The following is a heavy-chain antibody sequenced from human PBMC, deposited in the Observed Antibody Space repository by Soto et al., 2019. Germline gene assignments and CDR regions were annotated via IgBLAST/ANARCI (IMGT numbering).Heavy chain of an antibody. Sequence: ASVKVSCKASGYTFTSYYMHWVRQAPGQGLERMGIISAYNGNSNYAQKLQVRVTMTTDTSTSTVYMELRSLRSDDTAVYYCARDTAVAAAGDYWGQGTLVTVSS. V-gene: IGHV1-18*04. CDR3: ARDTAVAAAGDY. CDR2: ISAYNGNS. D-gene: IGHD6-13*01. J-gene: IGHJ4*02. CDR1: GYTFTSYY.